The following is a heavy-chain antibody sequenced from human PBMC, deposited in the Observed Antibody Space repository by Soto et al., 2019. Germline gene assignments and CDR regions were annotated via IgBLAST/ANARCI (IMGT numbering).Heavy chain of an antibody. CDR3: ARAGVYYDILTGYYRPTKNFDY. CDR1: GGSFSGYY. D-gene: IGHD3-9*01. CDR2: INHSGST. V-gene: IGHV4-34*01. J-gene: IGHJ4*02. Sequence: QVQLQQWGAGLLKPSETMSLTCAVYGGSFSGYYWSWIRQPPGKGLEWIGEINHSGSTNYNPSLKSRVTISVDTSKNQFSLKLSSVTAADTAVYYCARAGVYYDILTGYYRPTKNFDYWGQGTLVTVSS.